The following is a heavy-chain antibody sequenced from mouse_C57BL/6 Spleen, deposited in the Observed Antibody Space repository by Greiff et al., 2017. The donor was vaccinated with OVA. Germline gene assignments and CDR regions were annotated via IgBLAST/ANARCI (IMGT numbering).Heavy chain of an antibody. D-gene: IGHD2-4*01. CDR1: GYTFTSYW. CDR3: ARRTYDYDGEVGAMDY. J-gene: IGHJ4*01. CDR2: INPSNGGN. V-gene: IGHV1-53*01. Sequence: QVQLQQSGTELVKPGASVKLSCKASGYTFTSYWMHWVKQRPGQGLEWIGNINPSNGGNNYNEKFKSKATLTVDKSSSTSYIQLSSLTSEDSAVYYCARRTYDYDGEVGAMDYWGQGTSVTVSS.